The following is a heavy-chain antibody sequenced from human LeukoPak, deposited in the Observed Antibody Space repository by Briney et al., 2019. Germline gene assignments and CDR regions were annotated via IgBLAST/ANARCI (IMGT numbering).Heavy chain of an antibody. V-gene: IGHV3-73*01. CDR2: IRSKANSYAT. Sequence: PGGSLRLSCAASGFTFSGSAMHWVRQASGKGLEWVGRIRSKANSYATAYAASVKGRFTISRDDSKNTAYLQMNSLKTEDTAVYYCTSLVMGKGGAFDIWGQGTMVTVSS. J-gene: IGHJ3*02. D-gene: IGHD3-22*01. CDR1: GFTFSGSA. CDR3: TSLVMGKGGAFDI.